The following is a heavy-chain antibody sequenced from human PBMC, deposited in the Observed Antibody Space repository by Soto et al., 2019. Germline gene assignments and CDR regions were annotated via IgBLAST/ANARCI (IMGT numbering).Heavy chain of an antibody. CDR2: ISYDGSNK. CDR1: GFTFSSYG. CDR3: AKDREGQLRGNLLD. D-gene: IGHD1-7*01. V-gene: IGHV3-30*18. Sequence: GGSLRLSCAASGFTFSSYGMHWVRQAPGKGLEWVAVISYDGSNKYYADSVKGRFTISRDNSKNTLYLQMNSLRAEDTAVYYCAKDREGQLRGNLLDWGQGTLVTVSS. J-gene: IGHJ4*02.